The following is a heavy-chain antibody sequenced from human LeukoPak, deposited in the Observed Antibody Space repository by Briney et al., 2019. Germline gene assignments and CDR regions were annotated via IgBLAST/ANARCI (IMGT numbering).Heavy chain of an antibody. D-gene: IGHD1-26*01. CDR3: ARGIGSYYEVNWFDP. V-gene: IGHV4-34*01. CDR2: INHSGST. J-gene: IGHJ5*02. CDR1: GGSFSGYY. Sequence: SETLSLTCAVYGGSFSGYYWIWIRQPPGKGLEWIGEINHSGSTNYNPSLKSRVTISVDTSKNQFSLKLSSVTAADTAVYYCARGIGSYYEVNWFDPWGQGTLVTVSS.